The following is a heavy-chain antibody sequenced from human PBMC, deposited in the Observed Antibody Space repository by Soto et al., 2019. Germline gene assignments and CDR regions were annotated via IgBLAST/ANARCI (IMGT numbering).Heavy chain of an antibody. Sequence: SETLSLTCTVSGGSISSGDYHWSWIRQPPGKGLEWIGYIYYSGSTYYNPSLKSRVTISVDTSKNQFSLKLSSVTAADTAVYYCARARGYSGYEEFDYWGQGTLVTVSS. CDR3: ARARGYSGYEEFDY. J-gene: IGHJ4*02. CDR1: GGSISSGDYH. D-gene: IGHD5-12*01. CDR2: IYYSGST. V-gene: IGHV4-30-4*01.